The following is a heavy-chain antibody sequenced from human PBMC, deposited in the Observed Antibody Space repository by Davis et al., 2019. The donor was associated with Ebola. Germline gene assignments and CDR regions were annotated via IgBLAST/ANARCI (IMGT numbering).Heavy chain of an antibody. CDR2: VSGGSVYT. D-gene: IGHD6-19*01. CDR3: AREHAGYSSGWNPPGH. CDR1: VITFSSYA. Sequence: GGSLRLSCTDSVITFSSYAMTWVRQAPGKGLEWVSYVSGGSVYTEYADSVKGRFTISRDNAKNSLYLQMNSLRVEDTAVYYCAREHAGYSSGWNPPGHWGQGTLVTVSS. J-gene: IGHJ4*02. V-gene: IGHV3-21*05.